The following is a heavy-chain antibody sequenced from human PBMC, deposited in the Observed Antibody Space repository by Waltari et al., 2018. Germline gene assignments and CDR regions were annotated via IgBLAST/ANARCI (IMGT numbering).Heavy chain of an antibody. CDR3: ANVWDLIGS. D-gene: IGHD1-26*01. J-gene: IGHJ4*02. Sequence: EVQLLESGGGLVQPGGSLRLSCAASGFTFSSYAMSWVRQAPGKGLEWVSAITDSGGSTYYAASVKGRFTISRDNSKNTLYLQMNNLRADDTAVYYCANVWDLIGSWGQGTLVTVSS. V-gene: IGHV3-23*01. CDR2: ITDSGGST. CDR1: GFTFSSYA.